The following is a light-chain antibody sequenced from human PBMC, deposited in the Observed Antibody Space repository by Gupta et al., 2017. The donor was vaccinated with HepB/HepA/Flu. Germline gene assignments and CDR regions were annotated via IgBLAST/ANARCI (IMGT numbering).Light chain of an antibody. J-gene: IGLJ3*02. V-gene: IGLV3-25*03. CDR3: LSVDRIGDYGV. Sequence: SFELTQPPSVSVSPGQTATILCSGDALSKEFAYWYQQKPGQAPVLLIHKDSERSSGIPERFSGSSSETTVTLTISGVQAEDEADYYCLSVDRIGDYGVFGGGTKLTV. CDR2: KDS. CDR1: ALSKEF.